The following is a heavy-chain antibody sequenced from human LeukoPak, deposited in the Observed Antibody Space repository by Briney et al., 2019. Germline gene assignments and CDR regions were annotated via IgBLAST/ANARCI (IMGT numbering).Heavy chain of an antibody. Sequence: GASVKVSCKASGGTFSSYAISWVRQAPGQGLEWMGRIIPILGIANYAQKFQGRVTITADKSTSTAYMGLSSLRSEDTAVYYCARSQPIYGMDVWGQGTTVTVSS. CDR1: GGTFSSYA. CDR2: IIPILGIA. D-gene: IGHD2-2*01. V-gene: IGHV1-69*04. CDR3: ARSQPIYGMDV. J-gene: IGHJ6*02.